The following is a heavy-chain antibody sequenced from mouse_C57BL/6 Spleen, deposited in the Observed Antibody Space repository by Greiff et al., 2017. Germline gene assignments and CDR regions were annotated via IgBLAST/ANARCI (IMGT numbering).Heavy chain of an antibody. CDR3: ARSGYIYDGYYPFDY. CDR2: IDPSDSYT. CDR1: GYTFTSYW. V-gene: IGHV1-50*01. Sequence: QVQLQQPGAELVKPGASVKLSCKASGYTFTSYWMQWVKQRPGQGLEWIGEIDPSDSYTNYNQKFKGKATLTVDTSSSTAYMQLSSLTSEDSAVYYCARSGYIYDGYYPFDYWGQGTTLTVSS. D-gene: IGHD2-3*01. J-gene: IGHJ2*01.